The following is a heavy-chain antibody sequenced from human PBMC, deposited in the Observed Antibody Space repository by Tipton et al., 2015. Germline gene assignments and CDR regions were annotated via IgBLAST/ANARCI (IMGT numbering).Heavy chain of an antibody. D-gene: IGHD6-13*01. CDR1: GGSISSSSYY. Sequence: TLSLTCTVSGGSISSSSYYWGWIRQPPGKGLEWIGSIYYSGRTYYNPSLKSRVTISVDTSKNQFSLKLSSVTAADTAVYYCARQSPTLYHNSWYSPPANDYWGQGTLVTVSS. J-gene: IGHJ4*02. CDR2: IYYSGRT. CDR3: ARQSPTLYHNSWYSPPANDY. V-gene: IGHV4-39*01.